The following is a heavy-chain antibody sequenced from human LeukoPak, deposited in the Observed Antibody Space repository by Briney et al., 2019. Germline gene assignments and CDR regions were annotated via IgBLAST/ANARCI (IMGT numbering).Heavy chain of an antibody. V-gene: IGHV3-48*01. D-gene: IGHD4-17*01. J-gene: IGHJ3*02. CDR1: GFTFSSYS. Sequence: WGSLRLSCVASGFTFSSYSVNWVRQAPGKGLEWISYISSGSTSIFYADSVKGRFTISRDNAKNSLYLQMNSLRAEDTAVYYCARPPDYGEYGIDAFDIWRQGTMVTVSS. CDR3: ARPPDYGEYGIDAFDI. CDR2: ISSGSTSI.